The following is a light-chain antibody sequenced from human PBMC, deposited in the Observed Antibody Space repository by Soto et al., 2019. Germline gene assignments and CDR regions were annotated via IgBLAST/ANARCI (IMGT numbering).Light chain of an antibody. CDR3: QQYGSSRWP. Sequence: EIVLPQSPGTLSLSPGXXATLSCRAXXRVRRNYLAWYRQNPGQAPKLLIYAASSRATGVPDRFSGSGSGTDFTLTISRLEPEEFAVYYCQQYGSSRWPFGQGTKVDIK. J-gene: IGKJ1*01. CDR2: AAS. CDR1: XRVRRNY. V-gene: IGKV3-20*01.